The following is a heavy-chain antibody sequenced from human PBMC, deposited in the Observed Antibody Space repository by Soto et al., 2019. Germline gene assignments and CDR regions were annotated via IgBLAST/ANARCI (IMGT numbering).Heavy chain of an antibody. Sequence: WGSLRISCAASVFTFSNAWMSWVGQAPGKGLDSVPPLKMKTDGGTTDYAAPVKGRFTISRDDSKNTLYLQMSSLKTDDTAVYYCTTERFGTIFGVGSEYYYYGMDVWGQGTTFTVSS. D-gene: IGHD3-3*01. CDR3: TTERFGTIFGVGSEYYYYGMDV. J-gene: IGHJ6*02. CDR2: LKMKTDGGTT. V-gene: IGHV3-15*01. CDR1: VFTFSNAW.